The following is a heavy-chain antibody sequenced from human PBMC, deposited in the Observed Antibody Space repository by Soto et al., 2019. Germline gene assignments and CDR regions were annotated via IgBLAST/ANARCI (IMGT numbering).Heavy chain of an antibody. J-gene: IGHJ4*02. Sequence: WGSLRLSCAASGVTFSSYAMSGVRQAPGKGLEWVSAISGSGGSTYYADSVKGRFTISRDNSKNTLYLQMNSLRAEDTAVYYCAKDARPGQLVTTVDYWGQGTLVTVSS. V-gene: IGHV3-23*01. CDR3: AKDARPGQLVTTVDY. CDR2: ISGSGGST. D-gene: IGHD6-6*01. CDR1: GVTFSSYA.